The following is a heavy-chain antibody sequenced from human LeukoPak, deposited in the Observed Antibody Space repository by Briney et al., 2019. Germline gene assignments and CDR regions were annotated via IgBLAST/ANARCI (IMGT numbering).Heavy chain of an antibody. D-gene: IGHD3-10*01. CDR3: AKGRSMVRGVITPWYYYYYMDV. J-gene: IGHJ6*03. Sequence: PGGSLRLSCAASGFTFSSYAMSWVRQAPGKGLEWVSAISGSGGSTYYADPVKGRFTISRDNSKNTLYLQMNSLRAEDTAVYYCAKGRSMVRGVITPWYYYYYMDVWGQGTLVTVSS. V-gene: IGHV3-23*01. CDR2: ISGSGGST. CDR1: GFTFSSYA.